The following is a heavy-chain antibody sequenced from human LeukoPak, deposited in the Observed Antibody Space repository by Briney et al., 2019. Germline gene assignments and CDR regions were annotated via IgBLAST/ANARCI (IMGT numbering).Heavy chain of an antibody. J-gene: IGHJ4*02. CDR2: IYYSGST. Sequence: PSETLSLTCTVSGGSISSYYWSWIRQPPGKGLEWIGYIYYSGSTNYNPSLKSRVTISVDTSKNQFSLKLSSVTAADTAVYYCATLSTVTIAGYFDYWGQGALVTVSS. D-gene: IGHD4-17*01. CDR1: GGSISSYY. V-gene: IGHV4-59*08. CDR3: ATLSTVTIAGYFDY.